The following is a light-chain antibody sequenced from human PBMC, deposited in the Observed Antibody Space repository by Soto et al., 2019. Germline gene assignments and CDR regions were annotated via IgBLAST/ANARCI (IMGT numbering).Light chain of an antibody. J-gene: IGKJ1*01. Sequence: EMVLTQSPATLSVSLGERATLSCRASQSVSSYLAWYQQKPGQAPKLLIYDASSRATGIPSRFSGSGSGTDFTLTISSLEPEDFAVYYCQQRSIWPPTFGQGTKVDIK. CDR2: DAS. V-gene: IGKV3-11*01. CDR3: QQRSIWPPT. CDR1: QSVSSY.